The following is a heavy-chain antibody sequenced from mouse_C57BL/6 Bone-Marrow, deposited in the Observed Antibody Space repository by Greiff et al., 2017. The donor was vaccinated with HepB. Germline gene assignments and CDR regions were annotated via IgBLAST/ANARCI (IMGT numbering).Heavy chain of an antibody. D-gene: IGHD2-3*01. CDR2: ISSGSSTI. CDR3: ARGGGYYPDY. Sequence: EVQRVESGGGLVKPGRSLKLSCAASGFTFSDYGMHWVRQAPEKGLEWVAYISSGSSTIYYADTVKGRFTISRDNAKNTLFLQMTSLRSEDTAMYYCARGGGYYPDYWGQGTTLTVSS. V-gene: IGHV5-17*01. CDR1: GFTFSDYG. J-gene: IGHJ2*01.